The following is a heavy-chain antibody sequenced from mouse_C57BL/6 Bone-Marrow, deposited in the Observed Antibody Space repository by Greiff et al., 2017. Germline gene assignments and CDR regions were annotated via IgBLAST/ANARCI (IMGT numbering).Heavy chain of an antibody. Sequence: QVQLQQSGAELVRPGTSVKMSCKASGYTFTNYWIGWAKQRPGHGLEWIGDIYPGGGYTNYNEKFKGKATLTADKSSSTAYMQFSSLTSEDSAIYYCARDYGNYAMDYWGQGTSVTVSS. CDR3: ARDYGNYAMDY. CDR2: IYPGGGYT. J-gene: IGHJ4*01. D-gene: IGHD1-1*01. V-gene: IGHV1-63*01. CDR1: GYTFTNYW.